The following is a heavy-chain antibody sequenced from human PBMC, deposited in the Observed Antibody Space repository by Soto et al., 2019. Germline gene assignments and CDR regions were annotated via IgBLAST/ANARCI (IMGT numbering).Heavy chain of an antibody. CDR3: ARDKWRPTTGMPQLHYYGMDV. Sequence: QIQLVQSGAAVKKPGASVKVSCRGTDYSFVSNGISWVRQAPGRGLEWLGWVNFYNGNTEYAQNIQGRFIMTSDTSTTAAYLELRILTYDDTAVYYCARDKWRPTTGMPQLHYYGMDVWGQGTRVTVSS. D-gene: IGHD4-17*01. CDR2: VNFYNGNT. V-gene: IGHV1-18*01. CDR1: DYSFVSNG. J-gene: IGHJ6*02.